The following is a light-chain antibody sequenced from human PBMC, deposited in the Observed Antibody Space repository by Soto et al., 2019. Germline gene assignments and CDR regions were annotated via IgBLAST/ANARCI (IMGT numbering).Light chain of an antibody. CDR3: QQSNTVPNT. V-gene: IGKV1-39*01. J-gene: IGKJ5*01. CDR1: ESIKSC. CDR2: GVS. Sequence: DTQMTQSPSSLSASVGDRVTISCRASESIKSCLNWYQQKPGKAPKLLIYGVSNLQSGVPSRFSGSVSGTDFTLTISSLQPEDFATYYCQQSNTVPNTFGQGTRLEIK.